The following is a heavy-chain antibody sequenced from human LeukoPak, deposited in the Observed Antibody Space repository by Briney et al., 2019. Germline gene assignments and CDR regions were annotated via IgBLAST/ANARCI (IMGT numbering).Heavy chain of an antibody. D-gene: IGHD3-16*02. CDR3: ARDLWGDYVWGRYRYPLDY. CDR1: GFTFSSYA. Sequence: GGSLRLSCAASGFTFSSYAMSWVRQAPGKGLEWVSYISSSSSTIYYADSVKGRFTISRDNAKNSLYLQMNSLRAEDTAVYYCARDLWGDYVWGRYRYPLDYWGQGTLVTVSS. V-gene: IGHV3-48*04. CDR2: ISSSSSTI. J-gene: IGHJ4*02.